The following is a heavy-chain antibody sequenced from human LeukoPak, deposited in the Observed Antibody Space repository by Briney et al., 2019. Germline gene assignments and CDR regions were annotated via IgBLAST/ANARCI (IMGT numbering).Heavy chain of an antibody. CDR1: GGSISSNNYY. CDR3: RGYSNGFRLAD. CDR2: IYYSGST. Sequence: SETLSLTCTVSGGSISSNNYYWGWIRQPPGKGLEWIGSIYYSGSTYYNPSLKSRVTISVDTSKSQFSLKLSSVTAADTAVYDCRGYSNGFRLADWGQGTLVTVSS. D-gene: IGHD5-18*01. J-gene: IGHJ4*02. V-gene: IGHV4-39*01.